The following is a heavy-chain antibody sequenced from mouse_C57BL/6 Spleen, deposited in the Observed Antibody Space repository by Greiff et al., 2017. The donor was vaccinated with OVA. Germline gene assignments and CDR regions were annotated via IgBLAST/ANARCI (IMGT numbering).Heavy chain of an antibody. Sequence: DVMLVESGGGLVKPGGSLKLSCAASGFTFSSYAMSWVRQTPEKRLEWVATISDGGSYTYYPDNVKGRFTISRDNAKNNLYLQMSHLKSEDTAMYYCARERPYERYFDVWGTGTTVTVSS. CDR2: ISDGGSYT. J-gene: IGHJ1*03. CDR1: GFTFSSYA. CDR3: ARERPYERYFDV. V-gene: IGHV5-4*01. D-gene: IGHD2-12*01.